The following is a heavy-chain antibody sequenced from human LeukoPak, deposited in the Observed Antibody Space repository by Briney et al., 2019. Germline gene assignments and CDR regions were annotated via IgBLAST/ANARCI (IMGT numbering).Heavy chain of an antibody. Sequence: PGGSLRLSCAASGFTFSSYSMNWVRQAPGKGLEWVAVISYDGSNKYYADSVKGRFTISRDNSKNTLYLQMNSLRAEDTAVYYCARRAAAGSFDYWGQGTLVTVSS. CDR2: ISYDGSNK. J-gene: IGHJ4*02. D-gene: IGHD6-13*01. V-gene: IGHV3-30*03. CDR1: GFTFSSYS. CDR3: ARRAAAGSFDY.